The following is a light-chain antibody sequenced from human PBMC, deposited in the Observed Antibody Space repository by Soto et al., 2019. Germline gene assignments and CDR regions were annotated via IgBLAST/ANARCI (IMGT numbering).Light chain of an antibody. Sequence: QSVLTQPPSVSGAPGQRVTISCTGSSSNIGAGYDVHWYQQLPGTAPKLIIYAVSDRPSGVSDRFSGSKSGISASLTISGLQTEDEADYYCISYTDRQSYLFGTGTKVTVL. CDR2: AVS. CDR3: ISYTDRQSYL. CDR1: SSNIGAGYD. V-gene: IGLV1-40*01. J-gene: IGLJ1*01.